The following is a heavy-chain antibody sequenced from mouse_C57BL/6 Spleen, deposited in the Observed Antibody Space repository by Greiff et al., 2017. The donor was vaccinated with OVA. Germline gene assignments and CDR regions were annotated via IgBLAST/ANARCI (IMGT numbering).Heavy chain of an antibody. J-gene: IGHJ3*01. CDR1: GYTFTDYN. CDR3: AREEDYYGSSPWFAY. CDR2: INPNNGGT. Sequence: VQLKQSGPELVKPGASVKMSCKASGYTFTDYNMHWVKQSHGKSLEWIGYINPNNGGTSYNQKFKGKATLTVNKSSSTAYMELRSLTSEDSAVYYCAREEDYYGSSPWFAYWGQGTLVTVSA. D-gene: IGHD1-1*01. V-gene: IGHV1-22*01.